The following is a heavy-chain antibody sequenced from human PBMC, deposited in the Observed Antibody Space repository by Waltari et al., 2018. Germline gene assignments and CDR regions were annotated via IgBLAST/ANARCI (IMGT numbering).Heavy chain of an antibody. D-gene: IGHD5-12*01. J-gene: IGHJ4*02. CDR1: GDSISGSFW. CDR2: IHGSGRI. V-gene: IGHV4-4*02. Sequence: QVQLQESGPGLVKPSGTLSVTCAVPGDSISGSFWWSWVRQTPGKGLEWMGQIHGSGRINYNPSLESRVTVSRDTSNNQFSLKLTSATAADTAVYFCARDRGRGLYLDSWGQGILVTVSP. CDR3: ARDRGRGLYLDS.